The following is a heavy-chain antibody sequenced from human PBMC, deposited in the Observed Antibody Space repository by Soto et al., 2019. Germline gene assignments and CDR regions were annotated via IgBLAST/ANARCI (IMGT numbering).Heavy chain of an antibody. D-gene: IGHD3-22*01. V-gene: IGHV1-18*04. J-gene: IGHJ6*02. Sequence: QVQLVQSGTEVKKPGASVKVSCKAFGYTFSSYGISWVRQAPGQGLEWMGWISAYSDRTNYAQNFQGRFTMTADTATSTAYMEVRSLRSDDTAVYYCARDRDYYYYSSGKYHYHYGMDVWGQGTTVTVSS. CDR2: ISAYSDRT. CDR1: GYTFSSYG. CDR3: ARDRDYYYYSSGKYHYHYGMDV.